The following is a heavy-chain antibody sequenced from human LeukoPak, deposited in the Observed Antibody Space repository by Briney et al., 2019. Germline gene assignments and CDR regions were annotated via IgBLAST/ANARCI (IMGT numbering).Heavy chain of an antibody. Sequence: PSGTLSLTCAVSGGSISSSNWWSWVRQPPGKGLEWIGEIYHSGSTNYNPSLKSRVTISVDKSKNQFSLKLSSVTAADTAVYYCARDRIVVVPAATYYYGMDVWGKGTTVTVSS. CDR1: GGSISSSNW. D-gene: IGHD2-2*01. J-gene: IGHJ6*04. CDR3: ARDRIVVVPAATYYYGMDV. V-gene: IGHV4-4*02. CDR2: IYHSGST.